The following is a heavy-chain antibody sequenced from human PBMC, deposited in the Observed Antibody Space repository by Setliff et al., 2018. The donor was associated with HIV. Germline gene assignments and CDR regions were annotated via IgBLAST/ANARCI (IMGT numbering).Heavy chain of an antibody. J-gene: IGHJ4*02. CDR2: ISTSGST. Sequence: PSETLSLTCTVSGGSINNFYWSWIRQPPGKGLEWIGYISTSGSTKYNPSPKSRVTILVDPSNNQFSLHLTSVTAADTAVYYCATLDPSGGNFLAYWGQGTLVTVSS. CDR3: ATLDPSGGNFLAY. CDR1: GGSINNFY. V-gene: IGHV4-4*09. D-gene: IGHD2-21*02.